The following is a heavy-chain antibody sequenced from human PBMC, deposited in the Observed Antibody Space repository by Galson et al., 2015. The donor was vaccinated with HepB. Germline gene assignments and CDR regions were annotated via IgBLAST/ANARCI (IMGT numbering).Heavy chain of an antibody. CDR3: AREMGSTDTDQLANDY. D-gene: IGHD2-2*01. Sequence: SLRLSCAASGFTFSSYSMNWVRQAPGKGLEWVSYISSSSTIYYADSVKGRFTISRDNAKNSLYLQMNSLRAEDTAVYYCAREMGSTDTDQLANDYWGQGTLVTVSS. J-gene: IGHJ4*02. CDR2: ISSSSTI. V-gene: IGHV3-48*01. CDR1: GFTFSSYS.